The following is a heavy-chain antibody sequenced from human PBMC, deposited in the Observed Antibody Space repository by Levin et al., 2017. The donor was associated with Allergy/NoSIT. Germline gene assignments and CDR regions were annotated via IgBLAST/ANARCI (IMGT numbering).Heavy chain of an antibody. D-gene: IGHD2-15*01. J-gene: IGHJ4*02. CDR3: AREREGDCGGGSCYSFDY. CDR2: ISSTSSII. CDR1: GFTFSTYS. Sequence: GGSLRLSCAASGFTFSTYSMNWVRQAPGKGLEWVSYISSTSSIIYYADSVKGRFTISRDNAKNSLYLQMNSLRVEDTAVYYCAREREGDCGGGSCYSFDYWGQGTLVTVSS. V-gene: IGHV3-48*01.